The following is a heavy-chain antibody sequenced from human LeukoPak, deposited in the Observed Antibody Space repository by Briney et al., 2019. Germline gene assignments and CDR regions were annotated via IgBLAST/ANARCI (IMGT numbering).Heavy chain of an antibody. J-gene: IGHJ4*02. CDR2: IYTSGST. Sequence: PSETLSLTCTVSGGSISSYYWSWIRQPAGKGLKWIGRIYTSGSTNYNPSLKSRVTMSVDTSKNQFSLKLSSVTAADTAVYYCARDSSGSIARYWGQGTLVTVSS. V-gene: IGHV4-4*07. CDR3: ARDSSGSIARY. D-gene: IGHD3-22*01. CDR1: GGSISSYY.